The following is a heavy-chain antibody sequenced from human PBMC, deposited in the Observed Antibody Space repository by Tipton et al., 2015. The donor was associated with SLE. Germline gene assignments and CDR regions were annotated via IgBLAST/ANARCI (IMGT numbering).Heavy chain of an antibody. CDR1: GFTFDDYT. CDR2: ISWDGGST. D-gene: IGHD3-22*01. J-gene: IGHJ3*02. Sequence: SLRLSCAASGFTFDDYTMHWVRQAPGKGLEWVSLISWDGGSTYYADSVKGRFTISRDNGKNSLYLQMNSLRTEDTALYYCAVQDRAFDIWGQGTMVTVSS. V-gene: IGHV3-43*01. CDR3: AVQDRAFDI.